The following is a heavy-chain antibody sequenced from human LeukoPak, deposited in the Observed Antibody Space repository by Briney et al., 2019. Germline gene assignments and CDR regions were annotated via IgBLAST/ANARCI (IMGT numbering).Heavy chain of an antibody. Sequence: GGSLRLSCAASGFTFSSYSMNWVRQAPGKGLEWVSSISSSSSYIYYADSVKGRFTISRDNAKNSLYLQMNSLRAEDTAVYYCARLGQQPIYDAFDIWGQGTMVTVSS. CDR2: ISSSSSYI. V-gene: IGHV3-21*01. CDR1: GFTFSSYS. D-gene: IGHD6-13*01. J-gene: IGHJ3*02. CDR3: ARLGQQPIYDAFDI.